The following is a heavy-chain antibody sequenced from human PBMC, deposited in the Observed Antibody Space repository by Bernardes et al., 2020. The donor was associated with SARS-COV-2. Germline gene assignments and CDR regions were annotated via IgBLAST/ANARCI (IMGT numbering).Heavy chain of an antibody. V-gene: IGHV3-9*01. CDR1: GFTFNEYA. CDR2: ISWNSGSI. CDR3: AKDIHRYSNSLFSSFGS. Sequence: GGSLRLSCAASGFTFNEYAMHWVRQAPGKGLEWVSGISWNSGSIAYGDSVKGRSTISRDNARNSLFLQMNSLRPEDTAMYYCAKDIHRYSNSLFSSFGSWGQGILVTVSS. D-gene: IGHD6-13*01. J-gene: IGHJ4*02.